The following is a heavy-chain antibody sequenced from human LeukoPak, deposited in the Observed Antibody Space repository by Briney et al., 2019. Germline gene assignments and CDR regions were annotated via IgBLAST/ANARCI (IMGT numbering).Heavy chain of an antibody. D-gene: IGHD4-11*01. CDR1: GFSVSGNY. J-gene: IGHJ6*02. Sequence: GGSLRLSCAASGFSVSGNYMNWVRQAPGRGLEWVSVIYSGGSTYYADSVKGRFTISRDNSKNTLYLQMNSLRAEDTAVYYCARVMTTYYYGVDVWAKGPRSPSP. CDR3: ARVMTTYYYGVDV. CDR2: IYSGGST. V-gene: IGHV3-66*01.